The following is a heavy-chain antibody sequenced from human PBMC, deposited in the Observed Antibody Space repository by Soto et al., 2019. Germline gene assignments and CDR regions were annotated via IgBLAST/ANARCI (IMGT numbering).Heavy chain of an antibody. Sequence: EKQLLESGGGLVQPGGSLSLSCAASVSTFDYYAMTWVRQAPGKGLEWVAGISGSGGTTFYAGSVKGRFVISRDNSKNTLYRHMRSLRAEDTSIYYCAKDRHPDGIWTFDYWGRGTLVTVSS. V-gene: IGHV3-23*01. CDR1: VSTFDYYA. CDR3: AKDRHPDGIWTFDY. CDR2: ISGSGGTT. J-gene: IGHJ4*02. D-gene: IGHD3-9*01.